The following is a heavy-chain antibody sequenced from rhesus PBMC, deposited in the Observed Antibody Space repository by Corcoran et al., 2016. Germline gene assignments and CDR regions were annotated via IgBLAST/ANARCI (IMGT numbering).Heavy chain of an antibody. V-gene: IGHV2-174*01. D-gene: IGHD4-35*01. J-gene: IGHJ4*01. CDR1: GFSISTSGMG. CDR2: IYWDVDK. Sequence: QVTLKESGPALVKPTQTLTLTCTFSGFSISTSGMGVGWIRQPPGTALEWLALIYWDVDKYYSTSLKSRLTISKDTSKNQVVLTMTNMDPVDTATYYCARRRATYIYGNSDYFDYWGQGVLVTVSS. CDR3: ARRRATYIYGNSDYFDY.